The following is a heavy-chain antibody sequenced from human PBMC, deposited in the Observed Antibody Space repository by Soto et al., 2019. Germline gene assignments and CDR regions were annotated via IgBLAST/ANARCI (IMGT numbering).Heavy chain of an antibody. D-gene: IGHD2-2*01. CDR3: AKQPAFIRAFGY. J-gene: IGHJ4*02. Sequence: PGGSLRVCCAASGFTFTNYAMNWVRQAPGKGLEWVSTITGGGGGRTNYADSVKGRFTISRDNSKNTLYLQMNSLRAEDTAVYYCAKQPAFIRAFGYWGQGALVTVSS. V-gene: IGHV3-23*01. CDR1: GFTFTNYA. CDR2: ITGGGGGRT.